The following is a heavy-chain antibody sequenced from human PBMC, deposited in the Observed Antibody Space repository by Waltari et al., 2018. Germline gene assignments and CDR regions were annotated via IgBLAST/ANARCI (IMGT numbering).Heavy chain of an antibody. V-gene: IGHV4-39*01. D-gene: IGHD4-17*01. Sequence: QLQLQESGPGLVKPSETLSLTCTVSGGSISSSSYYWGWIRQPPGKGLEWIGSIYYSGSTYYNPSRKSRVTISVDTSKNQFSLKRSSVTAADTAVYYCARHPHYGDYVGFDPWGQGTLVTVSS. CDR1: GGSISSSSYY. J-gene: IGHJ5*02. CDR3: ARHPHYGDYVGFDP. CDR2: IYYSGST.